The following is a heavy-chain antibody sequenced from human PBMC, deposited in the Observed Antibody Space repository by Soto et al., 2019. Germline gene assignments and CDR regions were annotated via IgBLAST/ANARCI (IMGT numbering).Heavy chain of an antibody. V-gene: IGHV3-48*03. J-gene: IGHJ6*02. Sequence: ESGGGLVQPGGSLRLSCAASGFTFSSYEMNWVRQAPGKGLEWVSYISSSGSTIYYADSVKGRFTISRDNAKNSLYLQMNSLRAEDTAVYYCARATYNWNDGHGMDVWGQGTTVTVSS. CDR2: ISSSGSTI. CDR1: GFTFSSYE. D-gene: IGHD1-20*01. CDR3: ARATYNWNDGHGMDV.